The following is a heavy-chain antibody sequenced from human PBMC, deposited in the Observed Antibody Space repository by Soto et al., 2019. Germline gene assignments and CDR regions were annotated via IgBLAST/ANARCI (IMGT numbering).Heavy chain of an antibody. CDR1: GYTFTSSG. J-gene: IGHJ4*02. Sequence: ASVKVSCKASGYTFTSSGMSWVRQAPGQGLEWMGWISAHTGSSEYAQRFQGRVTMTTDTSTSTAYMELRSLISDDTAVYYCARSSRITGLDYWGQGTLVTVSS. V-gene: IGHV1-18*01. CDR3: ARSSRITGLDY. D-gene: IGHD1-20*01. CDR2: ISAHTGSS.